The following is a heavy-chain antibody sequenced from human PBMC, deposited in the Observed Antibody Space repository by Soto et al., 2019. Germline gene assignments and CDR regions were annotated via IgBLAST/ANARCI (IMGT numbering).Heavy chain of an antibody. CDR1: GFTFSDYY. D-gene: IGHD3-22*01. CDR3: ASTYYYDSSGPTFDY. CDR2: ISSSSSYT. V-gene: IGHV3-11*06. Sequence: SLRLSCAASGFTFSDYYMSWIRQAPGKGLEWVSYISSSSSYTNYADSVKGRFTISRDNAKNSLYLQMNSLRAEDTAVYYCASTYYYDSSGPTFDYWGQGTLVTVSS. J-gene: IGHJ4*02.